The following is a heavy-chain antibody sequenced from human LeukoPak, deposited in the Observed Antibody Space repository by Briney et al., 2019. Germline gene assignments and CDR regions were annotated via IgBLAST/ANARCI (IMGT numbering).Heavy chain of an antibody. V-gene: IGHV4-34*01. Sequence: SETLSLTCAVYGGSFSGYYWSWIRQPPGKGLEWIGEINHSGSTNYNPSLKSRVTISVDTSKDQFSLKLSSVTAADTAVYYCAREGLVATIDYWGQGTLVTVSS. CDR1: GGSFSGYY. CDR2: INHSGST. CDR3: AREGLVATIDY. J-gene: IGHJ4*02. D-gene: IGHD5-12*01.